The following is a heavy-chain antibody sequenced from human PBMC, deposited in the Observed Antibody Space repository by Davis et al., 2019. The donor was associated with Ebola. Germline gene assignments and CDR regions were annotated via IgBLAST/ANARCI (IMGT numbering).Heavy chain of an antibody. J-gene: IGHJ4*02. V-gene: IGHV1-2*06. D-gene: IGHD3-10*01. CDR2: INPNSGGI. Sequence: ASVKVSCKASGYTFTGYYIHWVRQAPGQGLEWVGRINPNSGGINYAQKFQGRVTMTRDTSISTAYMELSRLRSDDTAVFYCARDQKDYGSGTYSDYWGQGTLVTVSS. CDR3: ARDQKDYGSGTYSDY. CDR1: GYTFTGYY.